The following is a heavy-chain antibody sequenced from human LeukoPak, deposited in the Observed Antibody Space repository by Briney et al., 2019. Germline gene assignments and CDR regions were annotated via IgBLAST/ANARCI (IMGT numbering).Heavy chain of an antibody. CDR2: INHSGST. CDR1: GVSFSGYY. J-gene: IGHJ3*02. D-gene: IGHD5-12*01. Sequence: PSETLSLTCAVYGVSFSGYYWSWIRQPPGKGLEWIGEINHSGSTNYNPSLKSRVTISVDTSKNQFSLKLSSVTAADTAVYYCARYRGSTKNAFDIWGQGTMVTVSS. CDR3: ARYRGSTKNAFDI. V-gene: IGHV4-34*01.